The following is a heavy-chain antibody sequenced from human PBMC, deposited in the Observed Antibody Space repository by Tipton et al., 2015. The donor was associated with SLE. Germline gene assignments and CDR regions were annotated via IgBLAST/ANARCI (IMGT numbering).Heavy chain of an antibody. D-gene: IGHD5-24*01. CDR1: GFTFSNYD. V-gene: IGHV3-33*03. CDR2: IHDDGSDR. J-gene: IGHJ5*02. CDR3: ACGLESTPHGWFDP. Sequence: SLRLSCVASGFTFSNYDMHWVRQAPGKGLEWVALIHDDGSDRYYADSVKGRFTTSRDNAKNSLYLQMNSLRVEDTAVYYCACGLESTPHGWFDPWGQGTLVTVSS.